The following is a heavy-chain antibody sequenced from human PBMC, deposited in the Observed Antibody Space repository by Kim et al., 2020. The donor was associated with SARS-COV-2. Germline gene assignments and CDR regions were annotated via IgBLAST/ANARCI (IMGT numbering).Heavy chain of an antibody. D-gene: IGHD6-19*01. V-gene: IGHV3-33*05. J-gene: IGHJ3*02. Sequence: GGSLRLSCAASGFTFSSYGMHWVRQAPGKGLEWVAVISYDGSNKYYADSVKGRFTISRDNSKNTLYLQMNSLRAEDTAVYYCARSQSNVHSSGWYVVPEFGAFDIWGQGTMVTVSS. CDR2: ISYDGSNK. CDR1: GFTFSSYG. CDR3: ARSQSNVHSSGWYVVPEFGAFDI.